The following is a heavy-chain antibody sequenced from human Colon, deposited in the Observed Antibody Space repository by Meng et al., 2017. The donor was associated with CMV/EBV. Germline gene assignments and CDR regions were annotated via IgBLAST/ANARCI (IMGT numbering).Heavy chain of an antibody. V-gene: IGHV5-51*01. Sequence: TVSCQGSGYSFSNYWIGWVRQLPGKGLEWMGIIYPDDSDTRYFPSFQGQVTISADQSIIPAYLQWSNLKASDTAIYYCARHGGYDSSGLYDYWGQGTLVTVSS. D-gene: IGHD3-22*01. J-gene: IGHJ4*02. CDR2: IYPDDSDT. CDR3: ARHGGYDSSGLYDY. CDR1: GYSFSNYW.